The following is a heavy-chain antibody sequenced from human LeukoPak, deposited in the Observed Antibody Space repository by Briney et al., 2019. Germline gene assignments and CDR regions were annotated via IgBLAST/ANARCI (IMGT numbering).Heavy chain of an antibody. D-gene: IGHD2-2*01. CDR3: ARDHFSVVPAAMRGSSWGYYYCGMDV. CDR2: IIPILGIA. V-gene: IGHV1-69*04. J-gene: IGHJ6*02. Sequence: SVKVSCKASGGTFSSYAISWVRQAPGQGLEWMGRIIPILGIATYAQKFQGRVTITADKSTSTAYMELSSLRSEDTAVYYCARDHFSVVPAAMRGSSWGYYYCGMDVWGQGTTVTVSS. CDR1: GGTFSSYA.